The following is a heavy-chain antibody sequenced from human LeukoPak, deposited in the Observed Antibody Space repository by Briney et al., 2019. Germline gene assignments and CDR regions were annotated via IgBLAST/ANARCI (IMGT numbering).Heavy chain of an antibody. CDR1: GGSISTYY. CDR3: ARNGRLQSVDY. J-gene: IGHJ4*02. D-gene: IGHD5-24*01. Sequence: RPSETLSLTCTVSGGSISTYYWGWIRQSPGRGLEWIGYIHNSGTTNYNPSLKSRVTFSVDTSNNQFSLKLSSVTAADTAVYYCARNGRLQSVDYWGPGTLVTVSS. CDR2: IHNSGTT. V-gene: IGHV4-59*01.